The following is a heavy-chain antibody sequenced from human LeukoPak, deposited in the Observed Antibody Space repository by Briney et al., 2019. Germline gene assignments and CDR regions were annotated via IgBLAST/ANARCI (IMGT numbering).Heavy chain of an antibody. CDR1: GGTFSSYA. Sequence: SVKVSCKASGGTFSSYAISWVRQAPGQGLEWMGGFIPIFGTANYAQKFQGRVTITADESTSTAYMELSSLRSEDTAVYYCARSNSSKTKNMDVWGKGTTVTVSS. CDR2: FIPIFGTA. V-gene: IGHV1-69*13. J-gene: IGHJ6*03. CDR3: ARSNSSKTKNMDV. D-gene: IGHD6-13*01.